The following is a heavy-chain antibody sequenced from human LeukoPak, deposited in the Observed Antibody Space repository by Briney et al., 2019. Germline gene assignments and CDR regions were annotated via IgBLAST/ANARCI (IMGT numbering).Heavy chain of an antibody. CDR3: ARDPNGDYIGAFDM. D-gene: IGHD4-17*01. J-gene: IGHJ3*02. Sequence: GGSLRLSCTASGFTFSAYPMMWVRQAPGNGPEWVSVIRGGGGSAFYADSVKGRFTISRDNSKYTLFLQMNSLRAEDTAVYYCARDPNGDYIGAFDMWGPGTMVTVSS. CDR2: IRGGGGSA. CDR1: GFTFSAYP. V-gene: IGHV3-23*01.